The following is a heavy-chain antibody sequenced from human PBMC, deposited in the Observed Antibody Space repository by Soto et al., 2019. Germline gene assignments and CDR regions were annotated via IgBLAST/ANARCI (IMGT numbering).Heavy chain of an antibody. Sequence: SETVSLTSTVSGGSISSYYWSWIRQPPGKGLEWIGYIYYSGSTNYNPSLKSRVTISVDTSKNQFSLKLSSVTAADTAVYYCARGGGSPPGYNWFDPWGQGTLVTVSS. CDR2: IYYSGST. J-gene: IGHJ5*02. V-gene: IGHV4-59*01. D-gene: IGHD1-26*01. CDR1: GGSISSYY. CDR3: ARGGGSPPGYNWFDP.